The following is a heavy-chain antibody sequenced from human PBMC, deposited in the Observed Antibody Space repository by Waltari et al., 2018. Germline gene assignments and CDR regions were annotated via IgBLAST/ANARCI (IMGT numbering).Heavy chain of an antibody. Sequence: EVQLVEAGGGLVQPGGSLRLACTASGFFFTSAWLHWVRQAPGKGLVWVSRINNDGSGTSYADSVMGRFTISRDNAKDTVYLQMDSLRVEDTAVYYCVTDVETLVGRDWGQGTLVTVST. V-gene: IGHV3-74*01. CDR1: GFFFTSAW. CDR3: VTDVETLVGRD. D-gene: IGHD1-26*01. J-gene: IGHJ4*02. CDR2: INNDGSGT.